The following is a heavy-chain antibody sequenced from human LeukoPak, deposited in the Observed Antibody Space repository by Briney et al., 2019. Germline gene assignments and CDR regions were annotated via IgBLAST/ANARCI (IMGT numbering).Heavy chain of an antibody. Sequence: GRSLRLSCAASAFPFSSYAMHWVRQAPGKGLEWVAVISYDGNNEYYADSVKARFTISRDNSKNTLHLQMKSLRAEDTAVYYCTRSAYTASRHDLWGQGTLVTVSS. CDR1: AFPFSSYA. V-gene: IGHV3-30*14. J-gene: IGHJ5*02. D-gene: IGHD1-26*01. CDR2: ISYDGNNE. CDR3: TRSAYTASRHDL.